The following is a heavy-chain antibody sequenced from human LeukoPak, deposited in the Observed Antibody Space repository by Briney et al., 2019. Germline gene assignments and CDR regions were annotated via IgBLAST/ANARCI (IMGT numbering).Heavy chain of an antibody. Sequence: GALRLSCAASGFTFSSYGMSWVRQAPGKGLEWVSAISGSGGSTYYADSVKGRFTISRDNSKNTLYLQMNSLRAEDTAVYYCAKDWVKEMPYYYDSSGYPGRAFDIWGQGTMVTVSS. CDR1: GFTFSSYG. J-gene: IGHJ3*02. V-gene: IGHV3-23*01. CDR3: AKDWVKEMPYYYDSSGYPGRAFDI. CDR2: ISGSGGST. D-gene: IGHD3-22*01.